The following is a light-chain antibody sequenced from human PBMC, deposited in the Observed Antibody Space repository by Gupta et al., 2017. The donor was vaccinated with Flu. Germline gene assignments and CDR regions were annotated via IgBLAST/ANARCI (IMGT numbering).Light chain of an antibody. V-gene: IGKV3-15*01. CDR3: QQYKTWPLT. Sequence: EIVMTQSPATLFLSPGERATLSCRANQSVDGKLAWYQQRRGQAPRLLIFGASARATGVPDRFSGSGSGTEFTLTISSRQSEDFAVYHCQQYKTWPLTFGGGTKMEI. J-gene: IGKJ4*01. CDR1: QSVDGK. CDR2: GAS.